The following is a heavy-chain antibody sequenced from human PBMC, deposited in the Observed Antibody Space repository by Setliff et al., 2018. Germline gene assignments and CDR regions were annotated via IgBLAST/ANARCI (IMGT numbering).Heavy chain of an antibody. CDR3: TTARVAPRRDALDI. Sequence: PGGSLRLSCAASGFTFTNAWMNWVRQAPGKGLEWVGRIKGKTDGLTTDYAAPVKGRFAISRDDSKNTLYLQINSLKAEDTAAYYCTTARVAPRRDALDIWGQGTMVTVSS. CDR1: GFTFTNAW. J-gene: IGHJ3*02. CDR2: IKGKTDGLTT. D-gene: IGHD6-6*01. V-gene: IGHV3-15*07.